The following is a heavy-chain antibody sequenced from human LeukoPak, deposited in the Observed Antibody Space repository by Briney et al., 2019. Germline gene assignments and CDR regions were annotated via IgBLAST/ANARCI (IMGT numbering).Heavy chain of an antibody. CDR1: GFTFSSYS. Sequence: PGGSLRLSCAASGFTFSSYSMNWVRQAPGEGLEWVSSISSSSSYIYYADSVKGRFTISRDNAKNSLYLQMNSLRAEDTAVYYCARARAEYYYGSGSPLDYWGQGTLVTVSS. D-gene: IGHD3-10*01. CDR2: ISSSSSYI. CDR3: ARARAEYYYGSGSPLDY. J-gene: IGHJ4*02. V-gene: IGHV3-21*01.